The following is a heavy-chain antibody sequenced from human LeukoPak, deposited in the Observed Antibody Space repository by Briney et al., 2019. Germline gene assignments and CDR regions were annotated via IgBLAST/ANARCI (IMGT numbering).Heavy chain of an antibody. V-gene: IGHV1-24*01. CDR1: GYTFTSYA. D-gene: IGHD3-10*01. CDR2: FDPEDGET. Sequence: ASVKVSCKASGYTFTSYAMNWVRQAPGQGLEWMGGFDPEDGETIYAQKFQGRVTMTEDTSTDTAYMELSSLRSEDTAVYYCATDLGAESGGWGQGTLVTVSS. CDR3: ATDLGAESGG. J-gene: IGHJ4*02.